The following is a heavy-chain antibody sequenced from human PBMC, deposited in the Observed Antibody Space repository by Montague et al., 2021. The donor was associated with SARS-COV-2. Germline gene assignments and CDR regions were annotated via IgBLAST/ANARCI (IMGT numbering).Heavy chain of an antibody. CDR3: ARVRYYGSGTSLGMDV. V-gene: IGHV4-59*12. D-gene: IGHD3-10*01. J-gene: IGHJ6*02. Sequence: SETLSLTCTVSGGSISPYYWSWIRQPPGKGLECIGYTSYSGSTDYNPSLKSRVTISIDTSKNQFSLKLSSVTAADTAVYYCARVRYYGSGTSLGMDVWGQGTTVTVSS. CDR1: GGSISPYY. CDR2: TSYSGST.